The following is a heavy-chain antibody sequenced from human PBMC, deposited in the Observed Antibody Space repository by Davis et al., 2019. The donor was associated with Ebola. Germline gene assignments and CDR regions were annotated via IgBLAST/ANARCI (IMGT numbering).Heavy chain of an antibody. J-gene: IGHJ6*02. CDR3: ARDLLGTMGGMDV. V-gene: IGHV4-30-2*01. D-gene: IGHD3-3*01. CDR2: IYHSGRA. Sequence: SETLSLTCAVSGGSLSGGAYSWTWIRQPPGLAMEWIGYIYHSGRANYNPSLKSRVSMSVDRSKNQFSLRLTSVTAADTAVYYCARDLLGTMGGMDVWGQGITVTVSS. CDR1: GGSLSGGAYS.